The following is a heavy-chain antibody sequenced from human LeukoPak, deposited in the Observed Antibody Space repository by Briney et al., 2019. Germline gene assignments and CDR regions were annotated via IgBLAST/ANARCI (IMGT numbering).Heavy chain of an antibody. CDR1: GFTFSNYA. V-gene: IGHV3-23*01. D-gene: IGHD3-22*01. CDR2: FSGSGAST. CDR3: AKEVYYYDSSGYYGY. Sequence: GGSLRLSCAASGFTFSNYAMSWVRQAPGKGLEWVSAFSGSGASTYYADSVKGRFTISRDNSKNTLYLQMNSLRAEDTAVYYCAKEVYYYDSSGYYGYWGQGTLVTVSS. J-gene: IGHJ4*02.